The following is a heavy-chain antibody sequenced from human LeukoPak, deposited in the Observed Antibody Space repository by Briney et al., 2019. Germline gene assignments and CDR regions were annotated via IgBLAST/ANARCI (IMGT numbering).Heavy chain of an antibody. CDR3: ARDTRTMTAVTRGQHYYYGLAV. V-gene: IGHV1-46*01. CDR1: GYTFTNYY. Sequence: ASVKVSCKASGYTFTNYYLHWVRQAPGHGLEWMAIINPSDGGTYYEQKLQGRVTVTRDTSTSTVYMELSSLRSEDTAVYYCARDTRTMTAVTRGQHYYYGLAVWGQGTTVTVSS. D-gene: IGHD4-17*01. CDR2: INPSDGGT. J-gene: IGHJ6*02.